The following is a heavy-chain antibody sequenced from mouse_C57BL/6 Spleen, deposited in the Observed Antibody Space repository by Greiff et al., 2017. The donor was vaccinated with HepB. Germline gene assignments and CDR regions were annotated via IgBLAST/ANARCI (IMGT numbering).Heavy chain of an antibody. CDR2: IHPNSGST. J-gene: IGHJ1*03. Sequence: QVHVKQPGAELVKPGASVKLSCKASGYTFTSYWMHWVKQRPGQGLEWIGMIHPNSGSTNYNEKFKSKATLTVDKSSSTAYMQLSSLTSEDSAVYYCAGNWDPYWYFDVWGTGTTVTVSS. D-gene: IGHD4-1*01. CDR1: GYTFTSYW. CDR3: AGNWDPYWYFDV. V-gene: IGHV1-64*01.